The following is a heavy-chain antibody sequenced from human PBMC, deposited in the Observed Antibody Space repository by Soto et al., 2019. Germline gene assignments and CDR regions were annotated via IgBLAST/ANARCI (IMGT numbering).Heavy chain of an antibody. CDR2: IYNTGTT. CDR3: AIPPIYVFWGGDQYYNGRAF. V-gene: IGHV4-61*01. D-gene: IGHD3-3*01. Sequence: ETLSLTCTVSGGSVSGGSYYWSWIRQSPGKGLEWIGYIYNTGTTKYNATIKSRVTISVDTSKNQFSLRLNSVTAADTAVYFCAIPPIYVFWGGDQYYNGRAFWAPGTPVPVSS. J-gene: IGHJ4*03. CDR1: GGSVSGGSYY.